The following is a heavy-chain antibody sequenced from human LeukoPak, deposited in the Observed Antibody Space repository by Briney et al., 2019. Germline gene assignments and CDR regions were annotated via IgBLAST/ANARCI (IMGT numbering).Heavy chain of an antibody. Sequence: PGGSLRLSCAASGFTFSSYEMNWVRQAPGKGLEWVSYISSSGSTIYYADSVKGRFTISRDNAKNSLYLQMNSLRAEDTAVYYCVRLRLNWSVKLIGHYFDYWGQGTLVTVSS. D-gene: IGHD1-20*01. CDR2: ISSSGSTI. V-gene: IGHV3-48*03. J-gene: IGHJ4*02. CDR1: GFTFSSYE. CDR3: VRLRLNWSVKLIGHYFDY.